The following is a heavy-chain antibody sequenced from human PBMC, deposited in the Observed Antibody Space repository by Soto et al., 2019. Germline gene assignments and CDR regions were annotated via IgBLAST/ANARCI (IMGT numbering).Heavy chain of an antibody. Sequence: QVQLVESGGGVVQPGRSLRLSCAASGFTFSSYGMHWVRQAPGKGLEWVAVIWYDGSNKYYADSVKGRFTISRDNSKNTLYLQMNSLRAEDTAVYHCARVVRIAAVGNYFDYWGQGTLVTVSS. CDR3: ARVVRIAAVGNYFDY. V-gene: IGHV3-33*01. CDR1: GFTFSSYG. J-gene: IGHJ4*02. CDR2: IWYDGSNK. D-gene: IGHD6-13*01.